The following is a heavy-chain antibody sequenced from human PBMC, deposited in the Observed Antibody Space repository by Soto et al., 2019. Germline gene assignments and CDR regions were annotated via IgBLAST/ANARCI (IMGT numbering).Heavy chain of an antibody. CDR2: ISGSNGAT. CDR3: ARDSKWLIINGNWFDS. D-gene: IGHD5-12*01. Sequence: QAQLVQCGAEVKKPGASVKVSCKFSGYNFINYGMTWVRQAPGQGLEWMGWISGSNGATKYAQRFQARLTLTTDTSTNTAYMELRSLRLDDTAVYYCARDSKWLIINGNWFDSWGQGTLVTVSS. V-gene: IGHV1-18*04. CDR1: GYNFINYG. J-gene: IGHJ5*01.